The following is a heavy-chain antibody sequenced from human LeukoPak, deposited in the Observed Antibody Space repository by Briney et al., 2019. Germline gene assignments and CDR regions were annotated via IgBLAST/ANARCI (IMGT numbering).Heavy chain of an antibody. CDR2: ISWNSGSI. J-gene: IGHJ5*02. D-gene: IGHD1-1*01. Sequence: PGGSLRLSCAASGFTFDDYAMHWVRQAPGKGLEWVSGISWNSGSIGYADSVKGRFTISRDNVKNSLYLQMNSLRAEDTALYYCAKDSNWNVGEDWFDPWGQGTLVTVSS. CDR1: GFTFDDYA. V-gene: IGHV3-9*01. CDR3: AKDSNWNVGEDWFDP.